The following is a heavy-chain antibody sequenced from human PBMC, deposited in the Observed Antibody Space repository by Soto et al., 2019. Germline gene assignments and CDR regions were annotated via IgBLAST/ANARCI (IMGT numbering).Heavy chain of an antibody. J-gene: IGHJ4*02. CDR3: ARSHSGGNYDSSGLDY. Sequence: GGSLRLSCAASGFTFSDYYMSWIRQAPGKGLEWVSYISSSGSTIYYADSVKGRFTISRDNAKNSLYLQMNSLRAEDTAVYYCARSHSGGNYDSSGLDYWGQGTLVTVSS. D-gene: IGHD3-22*01. CDR1: GFTFSDYY. CDR2: ISSSGSTI. V-gene: IGHV3-11*01.